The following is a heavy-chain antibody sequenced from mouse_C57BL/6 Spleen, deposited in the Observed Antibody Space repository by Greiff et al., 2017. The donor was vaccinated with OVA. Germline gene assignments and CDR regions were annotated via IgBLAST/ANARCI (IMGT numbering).Heavy chain of an antibody. Sequence: EVMLVESGGGLVQPGGSLSLSCAASGFTFTDYYMSWVRQPPGKALEWLGFIRNKANGYTTEYSAYVKGRFTISRDNSQSILYLQMNALRAEDSATYYCARYKGYDGAWFAYWGQGTLVTVSA. D-gene: IGHD2-2*01. J-gene: IGHJ3*01. CDR3: ARYKGYDGAWFAY. CDR2: IRNKANGYTT. CDR1: GFTFTDYY. V-gene: IGHV7-3*01.